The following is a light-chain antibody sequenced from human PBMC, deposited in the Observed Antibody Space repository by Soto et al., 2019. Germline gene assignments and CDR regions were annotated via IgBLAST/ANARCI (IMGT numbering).Light chain of an antibody. J-gene: IGKJ5*01. CDR1: QSISSY. CDR3: QQSYSTLSIT. Sequence: DIRMTQSPSSLSSSLGDRVTITFLGSQSISSYLNWYQQKPGKAPKLLIYAASSLQSGVPSRFSGSGSGTDFTLTISSLQPEDFATYYCQQSYSTLSITFGQGTRLEIK. V-gene: IGKV1-39*01. CDR2: AAS.